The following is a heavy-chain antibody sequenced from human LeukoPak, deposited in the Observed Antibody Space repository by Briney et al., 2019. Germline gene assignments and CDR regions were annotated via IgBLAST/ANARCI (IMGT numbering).Heavy chain of an antibody. Sequence: GGSLRLSCAASGFTFSSYAMSWVRQAPGKGLEWVSAISGSGGSTYYADSVKGRFTISRDNSKNTLYLQMNSLRAEDTAVYYRAKDVTRLITGFFDYWGQGTLVTVSS. CDR3: AKDVTRLITGFFDY. J-gene: IGHJ4*02. CDR1: GFTFSSYA. V-gene: IGHV3-23*01. D-gene: IGHD3-22*01. CDR2: ISGSGGST.